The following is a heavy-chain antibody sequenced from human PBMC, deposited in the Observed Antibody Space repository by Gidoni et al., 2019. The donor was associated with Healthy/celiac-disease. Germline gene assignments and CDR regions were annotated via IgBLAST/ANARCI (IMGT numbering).Heavy chain of an antibody. CDR2: IYYSGST. J-gene: IGHJ3*02. CDR3: ARDGDYGDYVGAFDI. D-gene: IGHD4-17*01. CDR1: GRSIRSYY. V-gene: IGHV4-59*01. Sequence: QVQLQESGPGLVKPSETLSLTCTVSGRSIRSYYWSWIRQPPGKGLEWIGYIYYSGSTNYNPSLKSRVTISVDTSKNQFSLKLSSVTAADTAVYYCARDGDYGDYVGAFDIWGQGTMVTVSS.